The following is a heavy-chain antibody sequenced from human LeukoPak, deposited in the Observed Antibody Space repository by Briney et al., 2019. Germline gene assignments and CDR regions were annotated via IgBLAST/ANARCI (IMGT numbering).Heavy chain of an antibody. CDR3: ARLDILVPRAVEWFDP. CDR1: GDSISGKY. Sequence: SQTLSLTCIVSGDSISGKYWSWIRRPAGKGLEWLGRIYSSGTTDYSPSLMRRVTMSLDTSKNHISLRLRSVTAADTAVYYCARLDILVPRAVEWFDPWGQGTVVTVSS. V-gene: IGHV4-4*07. CDR2: IYSSGTT. J-gene: IGHJ5*01. D-gene: IGHD2-2*01.